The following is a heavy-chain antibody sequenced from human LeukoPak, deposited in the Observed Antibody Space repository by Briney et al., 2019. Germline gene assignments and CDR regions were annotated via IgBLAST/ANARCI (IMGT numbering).Heavy chain of an antibody. J-gene: IGHJ4*02. Sequence: EASVKVSCKASGYTFTGYYMHWVRQAPGQGLEWMGWINPNSGGTNYAQKFQGRVTMTRDTSISTAYMELSRLRSDDTAVYYCARGPTIAVVTLPFDYWGQGTLVTVSS. CDR1: GYTFTGYY. CDR3: ARGPTIAVVTLPFDY. CDR2: INPNSGGT. D-gene: IGHD4-23*01. V-gene: IGHV1-2*02.